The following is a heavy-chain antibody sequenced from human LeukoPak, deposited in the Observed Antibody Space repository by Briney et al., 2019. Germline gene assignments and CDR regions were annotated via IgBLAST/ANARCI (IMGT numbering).Heavy chain of an antibody. CDR2: INPNSGGT. D-gene: IGHD2-2*02. CDR3: AREGCSSTNCYT. Sequence: GASVKVSCKASGYTFTGYYMHWVRQAPGQGLELMGWINPNSGGTNYAQKFQGRVTMTRDTSIITAYMQLSRLRSDATTVDYCAREGCSSTNCYTGGQGPLVMVSA. CDR1: GYTFTGYY. J-gene: IGHJ4*02. V-gene: IGHV1-2*02.